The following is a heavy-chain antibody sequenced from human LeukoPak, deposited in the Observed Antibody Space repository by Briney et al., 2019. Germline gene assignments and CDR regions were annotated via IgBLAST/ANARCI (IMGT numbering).Heavy chain of an antibody. D-gene: IGHD6-6*01. Sequence: PGGSLRLSCAASGFTFSSYAMSWVRQAPGKGLEWISVISGSGGTTHYADSVKGRFTISRDNSKNTLYLQMNSLRAEDTAVYYCAKEAEYSSSWTCLDYWGQGTLVTVSS. CDR3: AKEAEYSSSWTCLDY. V-gene: IGHV3-23*01. J-gene: IGHJ4*02. CDR1: GFTFSSYA. CDR2: ISGSGGTT.